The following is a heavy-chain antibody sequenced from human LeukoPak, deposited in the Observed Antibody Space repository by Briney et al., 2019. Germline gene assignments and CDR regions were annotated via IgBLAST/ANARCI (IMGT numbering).Heavy chain of an antibody. Sequence: SETLSLTXAVYGGSFSGYYWSWIRQPPGKGLEWIGEIYHSGSTNYNPSLKSRVTISVDTSKNQFSLKLSSVTAADTAVYYCARVITTFGVVTHRGRHFDYWGQGTLVTVSS. V-gene: IGHV4-34*01. D-gene: IGHD3-3*01. CDR1: GGSFSGYY. J-gene: IGHJ4*02. CDR3: ARVITTFGVVTHRGRHFDY. CDR2: IYHSGST.